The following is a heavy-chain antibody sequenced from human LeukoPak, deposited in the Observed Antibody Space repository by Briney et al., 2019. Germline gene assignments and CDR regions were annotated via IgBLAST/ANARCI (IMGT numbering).Heavy chain of an antibody. CDR2: ISGSGGST. CDR3: AKTRGNYYDSSGSKLIDY. J-gene: IGHJ4*02. Sequence: GGSLRLSCAASGFTFSSYAMSWVRQAPGKGLEWVSAISGSGGSTYYADSVKGRFTISGDNSKNTLYLQMNSLRAEDTAVYYCAKTRGNYYDSSGSKLIDYWGQGTLVTVSS. D-gene: IGHD3-22*01. CDR1: GFTFSSYA. V-gene: IGHV3-23*01.